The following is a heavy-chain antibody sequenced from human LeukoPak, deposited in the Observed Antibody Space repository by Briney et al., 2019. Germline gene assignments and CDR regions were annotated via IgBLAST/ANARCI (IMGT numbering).Heavy chain of an antibody. D-gene: IGHD6-13*01. CDR1: GFTFSNYG. V-gene: IGHV3-33*06. J-gene: IGHJ4*02. CDR2: IWYDGSYK. Sequence: GGSLRLSCAASGFTFSNYGMHWVRQAPGKGLDWVAVIWYDGSYKYYADSVKGRFTISRDNSKNTLYLQMSSLRAEDTAVYYCAKVVQYTASTGTGLDYWGQGTLVTVSS. CDR3: AKVVQYTASTGTGLDY.